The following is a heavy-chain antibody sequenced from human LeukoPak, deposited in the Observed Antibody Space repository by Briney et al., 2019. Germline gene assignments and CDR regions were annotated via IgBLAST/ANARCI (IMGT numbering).Heavy chain of an antibody. Sequence: GGSLRLSCAASGFTFSSYWMSWVRQAPGKGLEWVANIKKDGSEKYYVDSVKGRFTISRDNAKNSLYLQMNDLRAEDMALYYCAKASGYSFGHFDYWGQGTLVTVSS. J-gene: IGHJ4*02. V-gene: IGHV3-7*03. D-gene: IGHD5-18*01. CDR2: IKKDGSEK. CDR3: AKASGYSFGHFDY. CDR1: GFTFSSYW.